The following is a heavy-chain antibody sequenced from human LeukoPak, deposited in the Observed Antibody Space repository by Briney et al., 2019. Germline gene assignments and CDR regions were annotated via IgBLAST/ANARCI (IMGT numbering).Heavy chain of an antibody. V-gene: IGHV3-11*03. CDR3: ARSRGMVPGA. CDR2: ISSGSSYT. D-gene: IGHD2-2*01. J-gene: IGHJ5*02. Sequence: GGPLRLSCTASGFTFSDYYMSWIRQAPGKGLEGVSYISSGSSYTNYADSVKGRFTISRDNAKNSVYLQMNTLRAEDTAVYYCARSRGMVPGASGQGTLVTVSS. CDR1: GFTFSDYY.